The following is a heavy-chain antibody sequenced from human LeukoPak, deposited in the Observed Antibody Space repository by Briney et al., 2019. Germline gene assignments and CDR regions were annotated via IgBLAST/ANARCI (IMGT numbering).Heavy chain of an antibody. Sequence: PSETLSLTCTVSGGSISSNNYYWGWIRQPPGKGLEWIGNIYTTGSTYYSPSLKSRAIISLDTSENQFSLTLRSLTAADTAVYYCAKGNPYYDSWGQGTLVTVSS. CDR2: IYTTGST. CDR1: GGSISSNNYY. CDR3: AKGNPYYDS. D-gene: IGHD5-12*01. V-gene: IGHV4-39*07. J-gene: IGHJ5*02.